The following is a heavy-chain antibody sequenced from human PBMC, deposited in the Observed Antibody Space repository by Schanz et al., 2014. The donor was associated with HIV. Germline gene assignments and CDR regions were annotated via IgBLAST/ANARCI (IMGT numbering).Heavy chain of an antibody. CDR2: ISAGVGTA. Sequence: VQLGESGGGLVKPGGSLRLSCAASGFIFSDTYMTWIRQAPGKGLEWVSTISAGVGTASYADSVKGRFTISRDNSKKMLFLQMNRLRAEDTAVYYCAIRTPMISFGAFDIWGRGTMVTVSS. J-gene: IGHJ3*02. CDR3: AIRTPMISFGAFDI. CDR1: GFIFSDTY. V-gene: IGHV3-23*04. D-gene: IGHD3-16*01.